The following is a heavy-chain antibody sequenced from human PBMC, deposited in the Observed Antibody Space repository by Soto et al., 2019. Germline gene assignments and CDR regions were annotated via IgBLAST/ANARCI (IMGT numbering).Heavy chain of an antibody. V-gene: IGHV3-23*01. CDR2: ISGSGGST. J-gene: IGHJ6*02. D-gene: IGHD6-19*01. CDR3: ARDFTDSSGPTLGMGV. CDR1: GFTFSSYA. Sequence: GGSLRLSCAASGFTFSSYAMSWVRQAPGKGLEWVSAISGSGGSTYYADSVKGRFTISRDNSKNTLYLQMNSLRAADTAVYYCARDFTDSSGPTLGMGVWGQGTTVTVSS.